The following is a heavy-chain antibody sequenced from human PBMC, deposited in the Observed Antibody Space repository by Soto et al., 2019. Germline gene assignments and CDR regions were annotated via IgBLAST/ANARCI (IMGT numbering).Heavy chain of an antibody. D-gene: IGHD2-15*01. CDR1: GFTFSSYA. Sequence: QVQLVESGGGVVQPGRSLRLSCAASGFTFSSYAMHWVRQAPGKGLEWVAVISYDGSNKYYADSVKGRFTISRDNSKNTLYLQMNSLRAEDTAVYYCARGLTYCSGGSCYFPYYYYATDVWGQGTTVTVSS. CDR3: ARGLTYCSGGSCYFPYYYYATDV. CDR2: ISYDGSNK. V-gene: IGHV3-30-3*01. J-gene: IGHJ6*02.